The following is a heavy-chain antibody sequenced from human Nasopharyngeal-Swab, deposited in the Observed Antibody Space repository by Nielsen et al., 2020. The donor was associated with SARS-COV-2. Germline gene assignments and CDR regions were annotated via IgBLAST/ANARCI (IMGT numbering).Heavy chain of an antibody. CDR1: GFTFSSHG. Sequence: GESLKISCAASGFTFSSHGMHWVRQAPGKGLEWVAVIWSDGSNKIYTDSVKGRFTFSRDNSKNTLYLQMNSLRAEDTAVYYCARDGMGGYPLYSFDSWGQGTLVHRLL. CDR2: IWSDGSNK. CDR3: ARDGMGGYPLYSFDS. V-gene: IGHV3-33*01. J-gene: IGHJ4*02. D-gene: IGHD1-26*01.